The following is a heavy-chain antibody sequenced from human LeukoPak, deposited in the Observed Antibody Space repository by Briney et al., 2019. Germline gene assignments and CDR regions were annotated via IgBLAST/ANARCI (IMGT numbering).Heavy chain of an antibody. CDR3: AKGKPILRPSHFDY. CDR1: GFTFSSDW. D-gene: IGHD1-26*01. CDR2: INTDGSTA. V-gene: IGHV3-74*01. Sequence: GGSLRLSCAASGFTFSSDWMHWVRQGPGKGLVWVSRINTDGSTAGYADSVKGRFTISRDNSKNTLYLQMNSLRAEDTAVYYCAKGKPILRPSHFDYWGQGTLVTVSS. J-gene: IGHJ4*02.